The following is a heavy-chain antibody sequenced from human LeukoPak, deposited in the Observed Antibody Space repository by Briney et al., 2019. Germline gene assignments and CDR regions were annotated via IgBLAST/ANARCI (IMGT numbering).Heavy chain of an antibody. CDR1: GGSISSYF. V-gene: IGHV4-4*07. D-gene: IGHD6-13*01. CDR3: ARGGSLSNAFDI. J-gene: IGHJ3*02. Sequence: SEALSLTCSVSGGSISSYFWSWIRQPAGKGREWIGRIYTSGSTNYNPSLKSRVTMSVDTSRNQFSLRLNSVTAADTAVYYCARGGSLSNAFDIWGQGTMVTVSS. CDR2: IYTSGST.